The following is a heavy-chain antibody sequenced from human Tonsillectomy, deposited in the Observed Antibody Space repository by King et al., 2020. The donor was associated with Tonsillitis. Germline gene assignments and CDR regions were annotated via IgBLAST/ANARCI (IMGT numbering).Heavy chain of an antibody. J-gene: IGHJ4*02. D-gene: IGHD6-19*01. CDR1: GFTFSSYS. Sequence: QLVQSGGGLVKPGGSLRLSCAASGFTFSSYSMNWVRQAPGKGLEWVSSISSSSSYIYYADSVKGRFTISRDNAKNSLYLQMNSLRVEDTAVYYCARDWTVAEGYWGQGTLVTVSS. CDR3: ARDWTVAEGY. CDR2: ISSSSSYI. V-gene: IGHV3-21*01.